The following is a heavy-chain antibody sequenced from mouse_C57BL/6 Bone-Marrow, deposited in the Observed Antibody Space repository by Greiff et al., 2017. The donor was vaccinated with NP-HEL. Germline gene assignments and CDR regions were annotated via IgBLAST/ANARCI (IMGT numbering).Heavy chain of an antibody. CDR2: ISNGGGST. CDR3: ARLGLDY. Sequence: EVQRVESGGGLVQPGGSLKLSCAASGFTFSDYYMYWVRQTPEKRLEWVAYISNGGGSTYYPDTVKGRFTISRDNAKNTLYLQMSRLKSEDTAMYYCARLGLDYWGQGTTLTVSS. CDR1: GFTFSDYY. J-gene: IGHJ2*01. D-gene: IGHD4-1*01. V-gene: IGHV5-12*01.